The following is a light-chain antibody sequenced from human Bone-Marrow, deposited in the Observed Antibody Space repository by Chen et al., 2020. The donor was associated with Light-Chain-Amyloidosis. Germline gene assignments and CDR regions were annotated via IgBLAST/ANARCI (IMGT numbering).Light chain of an antibody. CDR2: RDT. Sequence: YALTQPPSVSVSPGQTARITCSGDDLPTKYAYWYQQKPGQAPGLVIQRDTERPSGISERFSGASSGTKATVTISGVQAEDEADYHCQSADSSGTYEVIFGGGTKLTVL. J-gene: IGLJ2*01. V-gene: IGLV3-25*03. CDR1: DLPTKY. CDR3: QSADSSGTYEVI.